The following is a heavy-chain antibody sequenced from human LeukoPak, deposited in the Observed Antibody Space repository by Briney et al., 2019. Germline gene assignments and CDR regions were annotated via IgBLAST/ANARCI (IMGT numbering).Heavy chain of an antibody. V-gene: IGHV3-23*01. CDR3: AKGVQLDY. CDR2: IRGSGGST. Sequence: GGSLRLSCAASGFTFSSYAMNWVRQPPGKGLECVSTIRGSGGSTYYADSVKGRFTISRYNSKNTLYLQMNTLRAEDTAVYYCAKGVQLDYWGQGILVTVSS. D-gene: IGHD1-1*01. J-gene: IGHJ4*02. CDR1: GFTFSSYA.